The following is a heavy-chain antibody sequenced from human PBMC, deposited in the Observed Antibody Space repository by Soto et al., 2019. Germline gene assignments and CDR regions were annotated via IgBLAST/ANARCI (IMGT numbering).Heavy chain of an antibody. CDR1: GFTFSSYW. J-gene: IGHJ3*01. CDR3: ESNPVGGYVLKM. D-gene: IGHD3-16*01. Sequence: GGSLRLSCEASGFTFSSYWIHWVRQVPGKGLAWVSRINADGNTITYADSVKGRFTTSRDNAKNTVYLQLNSLRAEDTAVYFCESNPVGGYVLKMGAQGKMFTVSS. V-gene: IGHV3-74*01. CDR2: INADGNTI.